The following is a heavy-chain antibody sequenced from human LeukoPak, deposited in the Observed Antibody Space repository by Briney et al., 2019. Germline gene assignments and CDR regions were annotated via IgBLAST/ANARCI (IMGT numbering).Heavy chain of an antibody. CDR3: AREYGSGTPYYYYGMDV. J-gene: IGHJ6*02. V-gene: IGHV1-2*02. Sequence: ASVKVSCKASGYTFTGYYMHWVRQAPGQGLEWMGWINPNSGGTNYAQKFQGRVTMTRDTSISTAYMELSRLRPDDTAVYYCAREYGSGTPYYYYGMDVWGQGTTVTVSS. CDR1: GYTFTGYY. CDR2: INPNSGGT. D-gene: IGHD3-10*01.